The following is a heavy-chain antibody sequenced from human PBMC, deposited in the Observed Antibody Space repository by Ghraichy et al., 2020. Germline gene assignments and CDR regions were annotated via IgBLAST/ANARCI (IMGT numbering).Heavy chain of an antibody. CDR3: AREGAYCSSTSCLNYYGMDV. V-gene: IGHV3-21*01. Sequence: GGSLRLSCAASGFTFSSYSMNWVRQAPGKGLEWVSSISSSSSYIYYADSVKGRFTISRDNAKNSLYLQMNSLRAEDTAVYYCAREGAYCSSTSCLNYYGMDVWGQGTTVTVSS. CDR1: GFTFSSYS. J-gene: IGHJ6*02. D-gene: IGHD2-2*01. CDR2: ISSSSSYI.